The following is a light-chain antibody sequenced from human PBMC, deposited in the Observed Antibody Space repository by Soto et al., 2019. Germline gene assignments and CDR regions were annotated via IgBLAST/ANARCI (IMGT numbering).Light chain of an antibody. CDR3: QQYGSSPLYT. V-gene: IGKV3-20*01. CDR1: QSVSSCY. Sequence: EIVLTQSPGTLSLSPGERATLSCRASQSVSSCYLAWYQQKTGQAPRLLIYGASSRTTIIPDRFSGSGSGTKFTLPISRLVPEDFAVYYCQQYGSSPLYTFGQGTKLEIK. CDR2: GAS. J-gene: IGKJ2*01.